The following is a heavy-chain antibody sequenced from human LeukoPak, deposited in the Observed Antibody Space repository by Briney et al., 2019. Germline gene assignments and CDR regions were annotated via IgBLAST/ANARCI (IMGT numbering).Heavy chain of an antibody. CDR3: SRRMFTADWHLDL. D-gene: IGHD3-10*02. J-gene: IGHJ2*01. CDR2: IKTKAESYAT. V-gene: IGHV3-73*01. Sequence: PGGSLKLSCAASGFTFSGSDIHWVGQASGKGLEWIGRIKTKAESYATAYVVSVKGRFTLSRDDSKNAAFLQMNSLKTEDTAVYYCSRRMFTADWHLDLWGRGTLVTVSS. CDR1: GFTFSGSD.